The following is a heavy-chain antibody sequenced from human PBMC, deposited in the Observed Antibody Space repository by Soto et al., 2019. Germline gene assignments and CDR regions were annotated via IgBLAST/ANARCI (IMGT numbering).Heavy chain of an antibody. CDR1: GGTFSRYT. Sequence: QVQLVQSGAEVKKPGSSVKVSCKASGGTFSRYTISWVRQAPGQGLEWMGRIIPILGIANYAQKFQGRVTITADKSTSAAYMELSSLRSEDTAVYYCAGDASPGSEWFDPWGQGTLVTVSS. CDR2: IIPILGIA. J-gene: IGHJ5*02. V-gene: IGHV1-69*08. D-gene: IGHD6-6*01. CDR3: AGDASPGSEWFDP.